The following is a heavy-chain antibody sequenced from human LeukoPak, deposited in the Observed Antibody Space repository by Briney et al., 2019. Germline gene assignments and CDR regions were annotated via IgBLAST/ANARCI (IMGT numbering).Heavy chain of an antibody. D-gene: IGHD3-16*01. CDR2: CDSDGSGT. CDR3: ATSSVWGGAFNI. J-gene: IGHJ3*02. Sequence: PGGSLRLSCAASGFTFSIYWMYWVRQAPGTGLMWVSRCDSDGSGTTYVDSVKGRFTVSRENAKSTLYLQMSSLRAEDTAVYYCATSSVWGGAFNIWGQGTMVTVSS. V-gene: IGHV3-74*01. CDR1: GFTFSIYW.